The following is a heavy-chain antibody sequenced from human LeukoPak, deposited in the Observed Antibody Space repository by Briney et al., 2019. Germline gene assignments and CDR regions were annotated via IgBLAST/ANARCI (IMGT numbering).Heavy chain of an antibody. CDR1: GGFSRTYY. D-gene: IGHD3-10*01. CDR3: ARASGTGFDF. J-gene: IGHJ4*02. Sequence: ETLSLTGAVSGGFSRTYYWCCLRQPPGKGLEWIGYIYYSGSTNYNPSLKSRVTTSVDTSKNQFSLKLCSVPAADRTVYYCARASGTGFDFWGQGTLVTVSS. V-gene: IGHV4-59*01. CDR2: IYYSGST.